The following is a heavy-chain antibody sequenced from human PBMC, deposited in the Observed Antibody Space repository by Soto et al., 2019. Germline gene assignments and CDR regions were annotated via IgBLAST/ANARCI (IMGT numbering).Heavy chain of an antibody. D-gene: IGHD3-3*01. Sequence: PSETLSLTCTVSGGSISSRSYYWGWIRQPPGKGLEWIGSIYYSGSTNYNPSLKSRVTISVDTSKNQFSLKLSSVTAADTAVYYCARGLTIFSTPSPPNYYYYYYMDVWGKGTTVTVSS. V-gene: IGHV4-39*01. CDR1: GGSISSRSYY. J-gene: IGHJ6*03. CDR3: ARGLTIFSTPSPPNYYYYYYMDV. CDR2: IYYSGST.